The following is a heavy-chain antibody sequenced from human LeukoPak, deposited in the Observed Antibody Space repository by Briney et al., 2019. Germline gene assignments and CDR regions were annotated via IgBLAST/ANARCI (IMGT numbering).Heavy chain of an antibody. Sequence: PGGSLRLSCAVSGFTFSIYWMSWVRQAPGKGLEWVANIKEDGSEKYYVDSVKGRFTISRDNAQNSLYLQIDSLRDEDTAVYYCARYSSSWSLGYWGQGTLVTVSS. D-gene: IGHD6-13*01. CDR1: GFTFSIYW. V-gene: IGHV3-7*01. CDR2: IKEDGSEK. J-gene: IGHJ4*02. CDR3: ARYSSSWSLGY.